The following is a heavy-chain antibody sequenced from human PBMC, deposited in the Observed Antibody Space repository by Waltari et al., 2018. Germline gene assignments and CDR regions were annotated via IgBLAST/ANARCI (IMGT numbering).Heavy chain of an antibody. Sequence: EVQQVESGGGLVQPGRSQRLPCTASGFTFGDYAMSWVRLAPGKGLAGVGFIRSKAYDGTTEYAASVICRYTITREDSKSIAYLQMNSLKTEYTAVYYCTRDLYGDYAYALDIWGQGTMVTVSS. CDR1: GFTFGDYA. CDR2: IRSKAYDGTT. CDR3: TRDLYGDYAYALDI. V-gene: IGHV3-49*04. D-gene: IGHD4-17*01. J-gene: IGHJ3*02.